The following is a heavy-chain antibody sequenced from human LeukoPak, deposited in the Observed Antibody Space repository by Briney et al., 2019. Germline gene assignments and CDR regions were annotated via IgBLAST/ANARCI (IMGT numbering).Heavy chain of an antibody. D-gene: IGHD3-10*01. Sequence: ASVKVSCKASGYSFTSFGISWVRPAPGQGLEWMGWISAYNGNTNSVQKFQGRVTMTTDAPTSPAYMELRSLRSDDTAVYYCARGLGTSDDYWGQGTLVTVSS. J-gene: IGHJ4*02. CDR1: GYSFTSFG. CDR3: ARGLGTSDDY. V-gene: IGHV1-18*01. CDR2: ISAYNGNT.